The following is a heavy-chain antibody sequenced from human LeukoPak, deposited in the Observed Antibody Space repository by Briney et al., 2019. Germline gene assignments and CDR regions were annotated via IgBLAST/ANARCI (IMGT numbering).Heavy chain of an antibody. D-gene: IGHD3/OR15-3a*01. J-gene: IGHJ6*02. CDR2: ISGDGGRT. V-gene: IGHV3-43*02. CDR1: GFTFDDYA. CDR3: VKGLVKGYYYGMDV. Sequence: PGASLRLSCAASGFTFDDYAMYWVRQPPGRGLEWVSLISGDGGRTYYADSVKGRFTISRDKSKNSLYLQMNSLRTEDTALYYCVKGLVKGYYYGMDVWGQGTTVTVSS.